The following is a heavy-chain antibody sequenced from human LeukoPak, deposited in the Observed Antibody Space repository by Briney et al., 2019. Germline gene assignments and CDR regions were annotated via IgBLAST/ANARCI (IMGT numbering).Heavy chain of an antibody. CDR1: GFTFSSYS. V-gene: IGHV3-48*01. Sequence: GGSLRLSCAASGFTFSSYSMNWVRQAPGKGLEWVSYISSSSSTIYYADSVKGRFTISRDNAKNSLYLQMNSLRAEDTAVYYCARDGQQPYYYYGMDVWGQGTTVTVSS. CDR3: ARDGQQPYYYYGMDV. D-gene: IGHD6-13*01. CDR2: ISSSSSTI. J-gene: IGHJ6*02.